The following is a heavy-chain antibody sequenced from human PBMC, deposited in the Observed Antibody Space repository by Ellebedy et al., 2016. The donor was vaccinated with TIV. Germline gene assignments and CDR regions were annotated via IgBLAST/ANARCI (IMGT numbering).Heavy chain of an antibody. Sequence: AASVKVSCKASGGTFSNYAFNWVRQAPGQGLEWMAWMTPKSGNTGYAQRFQGRVTLTRDTSISTAYMELSSLRSEDTAVYYCVVMASTWGQGTLVTVSS. J-gene: IGHJ5*02. CDR2: MTPKSGNT. CDR3: VVMAST. CDR1: GGTFSNYA. V-gene: IGHV1-8*01. D-gene: IGHD3-22*01.